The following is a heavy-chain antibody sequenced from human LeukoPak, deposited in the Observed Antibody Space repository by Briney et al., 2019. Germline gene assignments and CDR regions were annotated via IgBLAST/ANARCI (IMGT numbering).Heavy chain of an antibody. V-gene: IGHV1-8*02. CDR2: MNPNSGNT. CDR3: ARGPATIFGVVINYYYYYGMDV. Sequence: GASVKVSCKASGYTFTGYYMHWVRQAPGQGLEWMGWMNPNSGNTGYAQKFQGRVTMTRNTSISTAYMELSSLRSEDTAVYYCARGPATIFGVVINYYYYYGMDVWGQGTTVTVSS. D-gene: IGHD3-3*01. J-gene: IGHJ6*02. CDR1: GYTFTGYY.